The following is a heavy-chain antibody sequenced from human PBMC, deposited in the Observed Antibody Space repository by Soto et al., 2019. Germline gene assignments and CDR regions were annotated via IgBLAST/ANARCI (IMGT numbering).Heavy chain of an antibody. D-gene: IGHD5-12*01. V-gene: IGHV1-18*01. CDR3: ASTDQTRSGYADFDY. CDR2: ISAYNGNT. J-gene: IGHJ4*02. CDR1: GYTFTSYG. Sequence: QVQLVQSGAEVKKPGASVKVSCKASGYTFTSYGISWVRQAPGQGLEWMGWISAYNGNTNYAQKLQGRVTMTTDTSTSTAYMELRSLRSDDTSVYYCASTDQTRSGYADFDYWGQGTLVTVSS.